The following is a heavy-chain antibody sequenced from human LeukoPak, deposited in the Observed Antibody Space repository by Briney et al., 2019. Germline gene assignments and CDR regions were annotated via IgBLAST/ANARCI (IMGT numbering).Heavy chain of an antibody. CDR2: IYYSGST. Sequence: SETLSLTCTDSGGSISSYYWSWIRQPPGKGLEWIGYIYYSGSTNYNPSLKSRVTISVDTSKNQFSLKLSSVTAADTAVYYCARAISGSYSRAFDIWGQGTMVTVSS. CDR1: GGSISSYY. CDR3: ARAISGSYSRAFDI. D-gene: IGHD1-26*01. V-gene: IGHV4-59*01. J-gene: IGHJ3*02.